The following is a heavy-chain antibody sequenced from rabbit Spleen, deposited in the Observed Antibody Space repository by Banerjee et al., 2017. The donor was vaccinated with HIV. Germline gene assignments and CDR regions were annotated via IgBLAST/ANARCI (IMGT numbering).Heavy chain of an antibody. CDR2: IYAAKGST. J-gene: IGHJ3*01. Sequence: QLTETGGGLVQPGGSLKLSCKASGIDFTNYYISWVRQAPGKGLEWIGIIYAAKGSTDYASWVNGRLTISSDNAQSTVDLKMTVLTAADTATYFCTRAIVPWLGLTRLDLWGPGTLVTVS. CDR1: GIDFTNYY. V-gene: IGHV1S7*01. CDR3: TRAIVPWLGLTRLDL. D-gene: IGHD4-1*01.